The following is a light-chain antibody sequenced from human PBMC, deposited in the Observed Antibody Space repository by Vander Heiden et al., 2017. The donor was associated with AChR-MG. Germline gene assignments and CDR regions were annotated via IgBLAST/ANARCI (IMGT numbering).Light chain of an antibody. CDR3: QQYNSYSWT. CDR2: KAS. V-gene: IGKV1-5*03. Sequence: DIQMTQSPSTLSASVGDRVTITCRASQSLSGWLAWYQQKPGKAPKLLSYKASTLESGVPSRFSGSGSGTEFTLTITSLQPDDFATYYCQQYNSYSWTFGQGTRVEIK. CDR1: QSLSGW. J-gene: IGKJ1*01.